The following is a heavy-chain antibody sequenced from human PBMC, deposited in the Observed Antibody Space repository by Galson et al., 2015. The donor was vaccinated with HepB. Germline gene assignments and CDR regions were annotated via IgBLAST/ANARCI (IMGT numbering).Heavy chain of an antibody. D-gene: IGHD3-22*01. CDR1: GYTFTGYY. Sequence: VKVSCKASGYTFTGYYMHWVRQAPGQGLEWMGWINPNSGGTNYAQKFQGRVTMTRDTSISTAYMELSRLRSDDTAVYYCARVSGGIVVVNLFDYWGQGTLVTVSS. V-gene: IGHV1-2*02. CDR2: INPNSGGT. J-gene: IGHJ4*02. CDR3: ARVSGGIVVVNLFDY.